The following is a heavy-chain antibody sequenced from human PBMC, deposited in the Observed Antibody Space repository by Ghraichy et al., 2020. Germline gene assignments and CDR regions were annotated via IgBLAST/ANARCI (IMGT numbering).Heavy chain of an antibody. CDR3: AEASYSSSWSYAYYYYYGMDV. D-gene: IGHD6-13*01. CDR2: IIPIFGTA. CDR1: GGTFSSYA. V-gene: IGHV1-69*13. J-gene: IGHJ6*02. Sequence: SVKVSCKASGGTFSSYAISWVRQAPGQGLEWMGGIIPIFGTANYAQKFQGRVTITADESTSTAYMELSSLRSEDTAVYYCAEASYSSSWSYAYYYYYGMDVWGQGTTVTVSS.